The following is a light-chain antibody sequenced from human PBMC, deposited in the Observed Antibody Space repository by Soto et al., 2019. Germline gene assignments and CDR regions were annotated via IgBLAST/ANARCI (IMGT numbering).Light chain of an antibody. V-gene: IGKV3D-15*01. CDR1: QSISSN. CDR2: GAS. Sequence: LSVAPGERATLSCRASQSISSNLAWFQQKPGQAPRLLISGASSRAADIPGRFSGSGSGTEFTLTISSLQSEDFAVYYCQQSDKWPPTFGQGTKVDIK. CDR3: QQSDKWPPT. J-gene: IGKJ1*01.